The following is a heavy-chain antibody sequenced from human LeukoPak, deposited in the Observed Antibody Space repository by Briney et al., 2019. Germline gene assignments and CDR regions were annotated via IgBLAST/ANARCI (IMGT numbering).Heavy chain of an antibody. CDR2: ISYDGSNK. D-gene: IGHD2-8*02. J-gene: IGHJ4*02. V-gene: IGHV3-30*04. Sequence: GGSLRLSCAASGFTFSSYAMHWVRQAPGKGLERVAVISYDGSNKYYADSVKGRFTISRDNSKNTLYLQMNSLRAEDTAVYYCARTGDSNVYWLIDYWGQGTLVTVSS. CDR3: ARTGDSNVYWLIDY. CDR1: GFTFSSYA.